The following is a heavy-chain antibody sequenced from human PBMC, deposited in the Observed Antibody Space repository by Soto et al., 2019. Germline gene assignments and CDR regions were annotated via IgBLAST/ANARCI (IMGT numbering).Heavy chain of an antibody. CDR3: ASGSTVVTDRFDY. V-gene: IGHV3-23*01. J-gene: IGHJ4*02. CDR2: ISGIGHST. D-gene: IGHD4-17*01. CDR1: GFTFSSYA. Sequence: GGSLRLSCAASGFTFSSYAMSWVRQALGKGLEWVSSISGIGHSTYYADSVKGRFTISRDNSKNTLFLQMSSLRSEDTAVYYCASGSTVVTDRFDYWGQGTLVTVSS.